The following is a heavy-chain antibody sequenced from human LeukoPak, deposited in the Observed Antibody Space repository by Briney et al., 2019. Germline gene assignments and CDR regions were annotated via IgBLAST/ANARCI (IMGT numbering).Heavy chain of an antibody. CDR1: GFSFSSYG. V-gene: IGHV3-33*06. J-gene: IGHJ6*03. CDR2: IWHDGSAE. Sequence: GGSLRLSCVASGFSFSSYGFHWVRRAPGKGLEWAAVIWHDGSAEFYADSVKGRFTISRDDSKDTIYLQMNSLRAEDTALYYCAKNAGDGGYYYYMDVWGKGTTVTVSS. CDR3: AKNAGDGGYYYYMDV. D-gene: IGHD3-16*01.